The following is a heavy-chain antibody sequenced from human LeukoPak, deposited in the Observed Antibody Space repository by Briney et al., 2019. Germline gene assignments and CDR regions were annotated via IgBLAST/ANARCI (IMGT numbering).Heavy chain of an antibody. CDR3: ASVSGADSSGYYDWFDP. Sequence: GGSLRLSCAASGFTFSDYYMSWIRQAPGKGLEWVSYISSSGSTIYYADSVKGRFTVSRDNAKNSLYLQMNRLRAEDTAVYYCASVSGADSSGYYDWFDPWGQGTLVTVSS. J-gene: IGHJ5*02. V-gene: IGHV3-11*01. CDR1: GFTFSDYY. CDR2: ISSSGSTI. D-gene: IGHD3-22*01.